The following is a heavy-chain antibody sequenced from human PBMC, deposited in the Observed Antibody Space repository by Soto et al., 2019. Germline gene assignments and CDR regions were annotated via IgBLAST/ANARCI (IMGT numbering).Heavy chain of an antibody. V-gene: IGHV3-23*01. CDR3: GKGVTPVRGGINHFDY. D-gene: IGHD3-10*01. CDR1: GFTLSSYA. Sequence: EVQLLESGGDLVQPGGSLRLSCAASGFTLSSYAMSWVRQAPGKGLEWVSAISGGGNTYYADSVKGRFTISRDNSKSKLHLQKNSLSAEDTAVYYWGKGVTPVRGGINHFDYWGQGALVTVSS. J-gene: IGHJ4*02. CDR2: ISGGGNT.